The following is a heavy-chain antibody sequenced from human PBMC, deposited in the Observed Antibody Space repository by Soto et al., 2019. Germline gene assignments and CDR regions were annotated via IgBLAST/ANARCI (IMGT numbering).Heavy chain of an antibody. CDR1: GFTFSSYA. Sequence: PGGSLRLSCAASGFTFSSYAMSWVRQAPGKGLEWVSAISGSGGSTYYADSVKGRFTISRDNSKNTLYLQMNSLRAEDTAVYYCAKDLTSYGSGSYGYWGQGTLVTVS. J-gene: IGHJ4*02. V-gene: IGHV3-23*01. CDR3: AKDLTSYGSGSYGY. CDR2: ISGSGGST. D-gene: IGHD3-10*01.